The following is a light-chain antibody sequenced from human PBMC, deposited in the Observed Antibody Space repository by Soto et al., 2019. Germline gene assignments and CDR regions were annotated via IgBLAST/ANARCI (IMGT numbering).Light chain of an antibody. CDR3: QQYNNWPPMA. CDR1: QSVSSN. Sequence: EIVMTQSPATLSVSPGERATLSCRASQSVSSNLAWYQQKPGQAPRLLIYDASTRATGIPARFSGSGSGTEFILTISSLQSEDFAVYYCQQYNNWPPMAFGQGTKVEIK. CDR2: DAS. J-gene: IGKJ1*01. V-gene: IGKV3-15*01.